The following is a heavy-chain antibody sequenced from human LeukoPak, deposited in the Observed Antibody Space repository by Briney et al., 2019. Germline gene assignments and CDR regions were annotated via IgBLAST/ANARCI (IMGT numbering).Heavy chain of an antibody. J-gene: IGHJ6*03. CDR2: INHRGST. CDR3: ARIRPSTIFGVAPPNYYYYYYMDV. Sequence: SETLSLTCAVYGGSFSGYYWSWIRQPPGKGLEWIGEINHRGSTNYNPSLKSRVTISVDTSKNRFSLKLSSVTAADTAVYYCARIRPSTIFGVAPPNYYYYYYMDVWGKGTTVTVSS. D-gene: IGHD3-3*01. V-gene: IGHV4-34*01. CDR1: GGSFSGYY.